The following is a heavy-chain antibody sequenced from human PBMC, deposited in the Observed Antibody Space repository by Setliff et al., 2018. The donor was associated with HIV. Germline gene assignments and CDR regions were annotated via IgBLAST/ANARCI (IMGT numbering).Heavy chain of an antibody. Sequence: ASVKVSCKPSGYSFTNHYIHWVRQAPGQGLEWMGVIHPSGGSTSYAQSFQDRVTMTRDTSTSTVYMELSSLRSEDTAVYYCARPYDSSGSHAFDIWGQGTMVTVSS. D-gene: IGHD3-22*01. CDR2: IHPSGGST. CDR1: GYSFTNHY. CDR3: ARPYDSSGSHAFDI. J-gene: IGHJ3*02. V-gene: IGHV1-46*01.